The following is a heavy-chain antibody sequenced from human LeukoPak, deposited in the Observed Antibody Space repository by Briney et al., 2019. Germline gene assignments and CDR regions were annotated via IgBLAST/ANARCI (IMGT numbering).Heavy chain of an antibody. CDR2: IYYSGST. V-gene: IGHV4-59*01. CDR3: ARGDIAAFPLDY. CDR1: GGSISSYY. J-gene: IGHJ4*02. Sequence: SETLSLTCTVSGGSISSYYWNWIRQPPGNGLEWIGYIYYSGSTNYNPSLKSRVTISVDTSKNQFSLKLSSVTAADTAVYYCARGDIAAFPLDYWGQGTLVTVSS. D-gene: IGHD6-6*01.